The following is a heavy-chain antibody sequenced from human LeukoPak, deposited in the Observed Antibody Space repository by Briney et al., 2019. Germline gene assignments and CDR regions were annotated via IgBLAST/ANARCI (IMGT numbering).Heavy chain of an antibody. D-gene: IGHD3-22*01. J-gene: IGHJ4*02. CDR2: IYYSGST. CDR3: ARRGYYDSSGCYDY. CDR1: GGSISSYY. Sequence: SETLSLTCTVSGGSISSYYWSWIRQPPGKGLEWIGYIYYSGSTNYNPSLKSRVTISVDTSKNQFSLKLSSVTAADTAVYYCARRGYYDSSGCYDYWGQGTLVTVSS. V-gene: IGHV4-59*01.